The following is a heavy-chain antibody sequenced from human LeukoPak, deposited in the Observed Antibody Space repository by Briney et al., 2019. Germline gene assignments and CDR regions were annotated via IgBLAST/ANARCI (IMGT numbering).Heavy chain of an antibody. J-gene: IGHJ4*02. V-gene: IGHV4-59*01. D-gene: IGHD6-13*01. CDR2: IYYSGST. CDR1: GGSISSYY. Sequence: SETLSLTCTVSGGSISSYYWSWIRQPPGKGLEWIGYIYYSGSTYYNPSLKSRVTISVDTSKNQFSLKLSSVTAADTAVYYCARADSSSWYEVDYWGQGTLVTVSS. CDR3: ARADSSSWYEVDY.